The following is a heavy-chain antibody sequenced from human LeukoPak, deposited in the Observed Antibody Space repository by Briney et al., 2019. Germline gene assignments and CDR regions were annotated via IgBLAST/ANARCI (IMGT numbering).Heavy chain of an antibody. J-gene: IGHJ4*02. D-gene: IGHD4-23*01. Sequence: GGSLRLSCAASGFTFGSYAMHWVRQAPGKGLEWVAVISYDGSNKYYADSVKGRFTISRDNSKNTLYLQMNSLRAEDTAVYYCARVPSPTYGGNSGYWGQGTLVTVSS. CDR1: GFTFGSYA. V-gene: IGHV3-30-3*01. CDR2: ISYDGSNK. CDR3: ARVPSPTYGGNSGY.